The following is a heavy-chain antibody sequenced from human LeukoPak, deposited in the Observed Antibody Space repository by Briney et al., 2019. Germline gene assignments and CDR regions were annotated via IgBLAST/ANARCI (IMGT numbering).Heavy chain of an antibody. CDR2: IYPGDSDT. D-gene: IGHD2-21*02. CDR3: ARVRNCGGDCYSHFDY. Sequence: GESLKISCKGSGYSFTSYWIGWLRQMPGKGLEWMGIIYPGDSDTRYSPSFQGQVTISADKSISTAYLQWSSLKASDTAMYYCARVRNCGGDCYSHFDYWGQGTLVTVSS. V-gene: IGHV5-51*01. CDR1: GYSFTSYW. J-gene: IGHJ4*02.